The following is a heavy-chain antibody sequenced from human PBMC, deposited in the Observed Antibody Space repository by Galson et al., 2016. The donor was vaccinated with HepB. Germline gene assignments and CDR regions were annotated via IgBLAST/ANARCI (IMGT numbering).Heavy chain of an antibody. CDR1: GGSISSSFYY. Sequence: CTVSGGSISSSFYYWAWIRQPPGKGLEWIGNIYYSGTTYYNPSLESRVTISVDTAKNQFSLSLNSVAAADAALYICARQDKAGLVNFWGRGTMVIVSS. CDR2: IYYSGTT. V-gene: IGHV4-39*01. J-gene: IGHJ3*01. CDR3: ARQDKAGLVNF. D-gene: IGHD3/OR15-3a*01.